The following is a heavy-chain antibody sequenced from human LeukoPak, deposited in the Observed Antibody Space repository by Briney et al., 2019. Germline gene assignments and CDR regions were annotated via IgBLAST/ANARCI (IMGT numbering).Heavy chain of an antibody. CDR2: IYYSGTT. CDR1: GGSFSGYY. D-gene: IGHD3-10*01. V-gene: IGHV4-34*09. J-gene: IGHJ5*02. Sequence: PSETLSLTCAVYGGSFSGYYWSWIRQPPVKGLEWIGYIYYSGTTYYKPSLKRRVVMSVHTSKSQVSLKLSSVTGADTAVYYCTRYAGGLRWFDPWGQGTLVTVSS. CDR3: TRYAGGLRWFDP.